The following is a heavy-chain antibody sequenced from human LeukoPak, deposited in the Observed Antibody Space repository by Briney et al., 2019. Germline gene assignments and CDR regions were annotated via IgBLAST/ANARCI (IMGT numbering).Heavy chain of an antibody. CDR2: INHSGST. J-gene: IGHJ4*02. D-gene: IGHD6-13*01. CDR3: ARGIAAAGKAPFDY. Sequence: PSETLSLTCAVYGGSFSGYYWSWIRQPPGKGLEWIGEINHSGSTNYNPSLKSRVTISVDTSKNQFSLKLSSVTAADTAVYYCARGIAAAGKAPFDYWGQGTLVTVSS. CDR1: GGSFSGYY. V-gene: IGHV4-34*01.